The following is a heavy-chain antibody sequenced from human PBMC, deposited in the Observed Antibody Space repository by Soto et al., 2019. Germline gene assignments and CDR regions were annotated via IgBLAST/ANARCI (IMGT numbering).Heavy chain of an antibody. Sequence: QVQLQESGPGLVKPSQTLSLTCTVSGGSISSGDYYWSWIRQPPGKGLEWIGYIYYSGSTYYNPSLKSRVTISVDKSKNQFSLKLNSVTAADTAVYYCARIHYYDSSGYYPRNEYDFDYWGQGTLVTVSS. V-gene: IGHV4-30-4*01. D-gene: IGHD3-22*01. J-gene: IGHJ4*02. CDR3: ARIHYYDSSGYYPRNEYDFDY. CDR2: IYYSGST. CDR1: GGSISSGDYY.